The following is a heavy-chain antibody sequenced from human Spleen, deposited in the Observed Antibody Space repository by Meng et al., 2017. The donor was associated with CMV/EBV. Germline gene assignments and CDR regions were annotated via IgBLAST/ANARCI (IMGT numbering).Heavy chain of an antibody. D-gene: IGHD6-19*01. V-gene: IGHV4-34*01. CDR2: INHGGST. CDR1: GGSFSPYD. J-gene: IGHJ4*02. Sequence: SETLSLTCTVYGGSFSPYDWSWIRQSPGKGLEWIGKINHGGSTFYNPSLKSRVTISLDMSKSQFSLGLTSVTAADTAVYYCARDSSGWYDGYFDSWGQGTLVTVFS. CDR3: ARDSSGWYDGYFDS.